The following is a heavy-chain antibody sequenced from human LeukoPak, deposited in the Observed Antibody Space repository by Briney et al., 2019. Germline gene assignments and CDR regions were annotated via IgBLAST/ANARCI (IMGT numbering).Heavy chain of an antibody. Sequence: SETLSLTCTVSGGSVSSGSYYWSWIRQPPGKGLEWIGYIYYSGSTNYNPSLKSRVTISVDTSKNQFSLKLSSVTAADTAVYYCARDSGYCSSTSCYNWFDPWGQGTLVTVSS. CDR2: IYYSGST. CDR1: GGSVSSGSYY. J-gene: IGHJ5*02. CDR3: ARDSGYCSSTSCYNWFDP. V-gene: IGHV4-61*01. D-gene: IGHD2-2*03.